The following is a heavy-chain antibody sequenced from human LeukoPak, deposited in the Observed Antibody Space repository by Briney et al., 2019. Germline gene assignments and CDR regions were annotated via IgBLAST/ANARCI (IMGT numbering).Heavy chain of an antibody. CDR2: IYHSGST. Sequence: SETLSLTCTVSGGSISSGGYYWSWIRQPPGKGLEWIGYIYHSGSTYYNPSLKSRLTISVDTSKNHFSLRLSSVTAADTAVYYCARVRGGYYFGYWGQGTLVTVSS. D-gene: IGHD3-10*01. CDR1: GGSISSGGYY. CDR3: ARVRGGYYFGY. J-gene: IGHJ4*02. V-gene: IGHV4-30-2*05.